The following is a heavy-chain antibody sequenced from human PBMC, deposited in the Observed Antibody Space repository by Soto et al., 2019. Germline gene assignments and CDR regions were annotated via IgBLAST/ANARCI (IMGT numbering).Heavy chain of an antibody. CDR1: GFTFRSFT. V-gene: IGHV3-21*01. D-gene: IGHD6-13*01. J-gene: IGHJ5*02. CDR2: ISSNSAYI. CDR3: TRDASRDSSARGWFDP. Sequence: GGSLRLSCTASGFTFRSFTMNWVRQAPGKGLEWVSTISSNSAYIYYTDALRGRFTISRDNAKNSLHLQMNSLRAEDTAVYYCTRDASRDSSARGWFDPWGPGTLVTVSS.